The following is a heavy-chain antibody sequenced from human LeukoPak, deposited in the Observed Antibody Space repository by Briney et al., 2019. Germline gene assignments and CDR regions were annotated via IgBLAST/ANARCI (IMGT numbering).Heavy chain of an antibody. CDR1: GYTFTGYY. CDR3: AREHFGGGSGSYTYFDY. CDR2: INPNSGGT. Sequence: GASVKVSCKASGYTFTGYYMHWVRQAPGQGLEWMGWINPNSGGTNYAQKFQGRVTMTRDTSISTAYMELSRLRSDDTAVYYCAREHFGGGSGSYTYFDYWGQGTLVTVSS. D-gene: IGHD3-10*01. V-gene: IGHV1-2*02. J-gene: IGHJ4*02.